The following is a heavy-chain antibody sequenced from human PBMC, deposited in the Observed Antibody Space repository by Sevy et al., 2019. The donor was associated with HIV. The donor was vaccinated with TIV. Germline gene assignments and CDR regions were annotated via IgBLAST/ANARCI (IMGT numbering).Heavy chain of an antibody. CDR3: ARGGYPRPFDY. Sequence: GGSLRLSCAASGITLSNYGVNWVRQAPGEGLKWVSYISSRSGTIYYADSVKGRFTISRDNAKNTLSLQMNSLRAEDTAVYYCARGGYPRPFDYWGQGTLVTVSS. CDR1: GITLSNYG. D-gene: IGHD1-1*01. V-gene: IGHV3-48*01. CDR2: ISSRSGTI. J-gene: IGHJ4*02.